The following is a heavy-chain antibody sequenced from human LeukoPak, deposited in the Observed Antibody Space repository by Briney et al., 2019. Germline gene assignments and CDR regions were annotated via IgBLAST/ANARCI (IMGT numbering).Heavy chain of an antibody. V-gene: IGHV1-8*02. CDR3: ARGSHRRGDSYSSGWYSYYYYYYMDV. J-gene: IGHJ6*03. Sequence: ASVKVSCKASGYTFTSYDINWVRQATGQGLEWMGWMNPNSGNTGYAQKFQGRVTMTRNTSIGTAYMELSSLRSEDTAVYYCARGSHRRGDSYSSGWYSYYYYYYMDVWGKGTTVTISS. D-gene: IGHD6-19*01. CDR2: MNPNSGNT. CDR1: GYTFTSYD.